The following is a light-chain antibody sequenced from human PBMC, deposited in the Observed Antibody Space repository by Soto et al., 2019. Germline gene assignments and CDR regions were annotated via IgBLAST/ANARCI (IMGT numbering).Light chain of an antibody. CDR2: EVS. J-gene: IGLJ1*01. CDR1: SSDVGTYNL. Sequence: QSVLTQPASVSGSPGQSITISCTGTSSDVGTYNLVSWYQHHPAKAPQLMIFEVSKRPSGVSNRFSGSKSGNTASLTISGLQAEDEADYYCCSYAGSSFYVFGTGTKVTVL. V-gene: IGLV2-23*02. CDR3: CSYAGSSFYV.